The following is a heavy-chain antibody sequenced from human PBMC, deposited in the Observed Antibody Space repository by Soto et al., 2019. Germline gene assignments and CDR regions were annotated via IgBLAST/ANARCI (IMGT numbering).Heavy chain of an antibody. Sequence: PGGSLRLSCAASGFTFDDYGMSWVRQAPGKGLEWVSGINWNGGSTGYADSVKGRFTISRDNAKNSLYLQMNSLRAEDTALYYCARSQPYGSGSYYNLEPFDYWGQGTLVTVSS. CDR2: INWNGGST. CDR3: ARSQPYGSGSYYNLEPFDY. V-gene: IGHV3-20*04. CDR1: GFTFDDYG. D-gene: IGHD3-10*01. J-gene: IGHJ4*02.